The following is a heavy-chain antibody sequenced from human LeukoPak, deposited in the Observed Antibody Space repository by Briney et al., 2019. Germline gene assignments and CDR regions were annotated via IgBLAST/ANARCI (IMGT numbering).Heavy chain of an antibody. D-gene: IGHD3-10*01. Sequence: GESLKISCKGSGYSFTSYWIGWVRQMPGKGLEWMGIIYPGDSDTRYSPSFQGQVTISADKSISTAYLQWGSLKASDTAMYYCARGYYGSGSYYNNHYYYMDVWGKGTTVTVSS. CDR1: GYSFTSYW. CDR2: IYPGDSDT. V-gene: IGHV5-51*01. CDR3: ARGYYGSGSYYNNHYYYMDV. J-gene: IGHJ6*03.